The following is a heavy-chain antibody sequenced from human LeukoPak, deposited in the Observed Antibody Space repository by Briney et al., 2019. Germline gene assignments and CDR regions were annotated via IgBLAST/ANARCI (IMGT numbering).Heavy chain of an antibody. D-gene: IGHD6-13*01. CDR1: GYSFSSHW. Sequence: GESLKISCKDSGYSFSSHWLAWVRQMPGKGLERMGNIYPGDSESRYSPSFQGQVTVSADKSISTAYLQWSSLKASDTAMYYCARRYSGSWFFDSWGQGTLVTVSS. CDR3: ARRYSGSWFFDS. CDR2: IYPGDSES. V-gene: IGHV5-51*01. J-gene: IGHJ4*02.